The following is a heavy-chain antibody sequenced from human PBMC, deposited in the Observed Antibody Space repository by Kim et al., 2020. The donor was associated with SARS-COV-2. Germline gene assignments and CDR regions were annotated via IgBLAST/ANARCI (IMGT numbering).Heavy chain of an antibody. J-gene: IGHJ4*02. V-gene: IGHV1-18*01. D-gene: IGHD6-13*01. CDR2: NT. Sequence: NTNEAQKLQGRVTMTTDTATSRAYMELRSLRSDDTAVYYCARTRAAGVDYWGQGTLVTVSS. CDR3: ARTRAAGVDY.